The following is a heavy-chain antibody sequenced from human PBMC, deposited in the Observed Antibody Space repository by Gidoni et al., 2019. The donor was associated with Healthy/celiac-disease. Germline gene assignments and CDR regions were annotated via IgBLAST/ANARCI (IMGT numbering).Heavy chain of an antibody. V-gene: IGHV3-23*04. D-gene: IGHD3-10*01. CDR3: AKDFAGGSLTMVRGVIITPYYFDY. CDR1: GFTFSSYA. CDR2: ISGSGGST. Sequence: EVQLVESGGGLVQPGGSLRLSCAASGFTFSSYAMSWVRQAPGKGLEWVSAISGSGGSTYYADSVKGRFTISRDNSKNTLYLQMNSLRAEDTAVYYCAKDFAGGSLTMVRGVIITPYYFDYWGQGTLVTVSS. J-gene: IGHJ4*02.